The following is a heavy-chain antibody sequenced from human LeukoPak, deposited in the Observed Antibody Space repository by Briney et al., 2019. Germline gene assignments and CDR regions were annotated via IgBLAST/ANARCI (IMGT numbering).Heavy chain of an antibody. V-gene: IGHV3-11*01. Sequence: GGSPRLSRAASGFTFSDYYMSWIRQAPGKGLEWVSYISYSGTTIYYADSVKGRFTISRDNAKNSLYLQMNSLRAEDTAMYYCARVVVNYYDSSGYGATDYWGQGSLVTVSS. D-gene: IGHD3-22*01. J-gene: IGHJ4*02. CDR3: ARVVVNYYDSSGYGATDY. CDR2: ISYSGTTI. CDR1: GFTFSDYY.